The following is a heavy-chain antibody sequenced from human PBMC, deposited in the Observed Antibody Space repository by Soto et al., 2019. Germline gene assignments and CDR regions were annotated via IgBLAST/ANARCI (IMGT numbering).Heavy chain of an antibody. V-gene: IGHV3-72*01. CDR3: ARGGYCSTTSCYSDFYCMDV. J-gene: IGHJ6*02. Sequence: EVQLVESGGGLVQPGGSLRLSCAASGFTFSDHYMDWIRQPPGKGLEWVGRTRNKANSYTTEYAASVRGRFTISRDDSTSSLYLQINSLQTEDTAVYYCARGGYCSTTSCYSDFYCMDVWGQGTTVTVSS. CDR1: GFTFSDHY. D-gene: IGHD2-2*03. CDR2: TRNKANSYTT.